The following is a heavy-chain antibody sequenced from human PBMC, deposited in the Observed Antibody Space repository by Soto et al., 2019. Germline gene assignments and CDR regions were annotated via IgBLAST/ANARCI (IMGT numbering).Heavy chain of an antibody. J-gene: IGHJ6*01. V-gene: IGHV3-30*18. CDR2: ISYDGSNK. Sequence: QVQLVESGGGVVQPGRSLRLSCAASGFTFSSYGMHWVRQAPGKGLEWVAVISYDGSNKYYADSVKGRFTISRDNSKNTLYLQMNSLRAEDTAVYYCAKDRRGHSNYVHRPYYYYYGMDVW. D-gene: IGHD4-4*01. CDR1: GFTFSSYG. CDR3: AKDRRGHSNYVHRPYYYYYGMDV.